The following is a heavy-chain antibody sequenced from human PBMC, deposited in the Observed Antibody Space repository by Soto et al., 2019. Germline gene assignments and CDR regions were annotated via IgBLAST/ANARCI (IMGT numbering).Heavy chain of an antibody. J-gene: IGHJ4*02. CDR2: IYYSGTT. Sequence: PSETLSLTCAVSGYSISSSNWWGWIRQPPGKGLEWIGYIYYSGTTYYNPSLKSRVTMSVDTSKNQFSLKLSSVTAADTAVYYCARHFSVDYFDYWGQGALVTVSS. CDR3: ARHFSVDYFDY. CDR1: GYSISSSNW. V-gene: IGHV4-28*01.